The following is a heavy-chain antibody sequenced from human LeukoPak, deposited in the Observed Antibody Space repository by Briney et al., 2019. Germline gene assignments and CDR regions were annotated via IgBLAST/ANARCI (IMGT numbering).Heavy chain of an antibody. D-gene: IGHD6-13*01. J-gene: IGHJ3*02. CDR3: ARDPIAAAAPGAFDI. CDR1: GFTFSSYW. CDR2: IKQDGSEK. V-gene: IGHV3-7*01. Sequence: GGSLRLSCAASGFTFSSYWMSWVRQAPGKGLEWVANIKQDGSEKYYVDSVKGRLTISRDNAKNSLYLQMNSLRAEDTAVYYCARDPIAAAAPGAFDIWGQGTMVTVSS.